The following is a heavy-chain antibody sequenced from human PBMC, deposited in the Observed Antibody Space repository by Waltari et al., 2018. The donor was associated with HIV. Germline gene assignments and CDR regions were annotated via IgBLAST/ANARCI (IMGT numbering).Heavy chain of an antibody. Sequence: QVQLQESGPGLVKPSETLSLTCAVSGYSISSGYYWGWIRQPPGKGLEWIGSIYHSGSTYYNPPLKGRVTISVDTSKNQFSLKLSSVTAADTAVYYCARAHVDTAMGNLLSGAYYFDYWGQGTLVTVSS. CDR3: ARAHVDTAMGNLLSGAYYFDY. J-gene: IGHJ4*02. CDR1: GYSISSGYY. D-gene: IGHD5-18*01. V-gene: IGHV4-38-2*01. CDR2: IYHSGST.